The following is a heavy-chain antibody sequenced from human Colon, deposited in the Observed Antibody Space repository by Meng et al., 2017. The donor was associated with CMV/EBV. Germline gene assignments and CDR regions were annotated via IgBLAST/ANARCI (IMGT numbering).Heavy chain of an antibody. V-gene: IGHV4-30-4*01. J-gene: IGHJ4*02. D-gene: IGHD2-21*01. CDR1: GGSVDSGCYY. CDR2: IYTGGSA. CDR3: ARGSVIASAVSFDH. Sequence: SGGSVDSGCYYWSWIRQPPGKGLQWLGHIYTGGSAYSNPSLKSRLSISLDTSKNQFSLSLRSVTAADTAVYYCARGSVIASAVSFDHWGQGTLVTVSS.